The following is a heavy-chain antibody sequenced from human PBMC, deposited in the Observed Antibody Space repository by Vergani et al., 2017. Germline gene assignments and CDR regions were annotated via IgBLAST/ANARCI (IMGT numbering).Heavy chain of an antibody. CDR3: ARGRVGFPPPGMDV. Sequence: QVQLQESGPGLVKPSENLSLTCTVSGGSISSYYWSWIRQPPGKGLEWIGYIYYSGSTNYNPSLKSRVTISVDTSKNQFSLKLSSVTAADTAVYYCARGRVGFPPPGMDVWGQGTTVTVSS. V-gene: IGHV4-59*01. D-gene: IGHD2-15*01. J-gene: IGHJ6*02. CDR1: GGSISSYY. CDR2: IYYSGST.